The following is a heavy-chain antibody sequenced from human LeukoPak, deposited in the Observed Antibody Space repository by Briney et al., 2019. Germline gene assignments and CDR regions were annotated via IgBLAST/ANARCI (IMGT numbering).Heavy chain of an antibody. CDR3: ARETYYYDSSGYYSFDY. J-gene: IGHJ4*02. Sequence: SETLSLTCAVYGGSFSGYYWGWIRQPPGKGLEWIGSIYHSGSTYYNPSLKSRVTISVDTSKNQFSLKLSSVTAADTAVYYCARETYYYDSSGYYSFDYWGQGTLVTVSS. D-gene: IGHD3-22*01. CDR1: GGSFSGYY. V-gene: IGHV4-38-2*01. CDR2: IYHSGST.